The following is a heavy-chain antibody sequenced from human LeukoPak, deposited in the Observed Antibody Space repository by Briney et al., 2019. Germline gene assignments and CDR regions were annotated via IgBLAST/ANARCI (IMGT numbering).Heavy chain of an antibody. J-gene: IGHJ4*02. CDR2: IYYSGST. Sequence: SQTLSLTCTVSGGSISSGDYYWSWIRQHPGKGLEWIGYIYYSGSTYYNPSLKSRVTISVDTSKNQFSLRLSSVTAADTAVYYCARDITMVRGVSDSNYFDYWGQGTLVTVSS. D-gene: IGHD3-10*01. CDR3: ARDITMVRGVSDSNYFDY. V-gene: IGHV4-30-4*01. CDR1: GGSISSGDYY.